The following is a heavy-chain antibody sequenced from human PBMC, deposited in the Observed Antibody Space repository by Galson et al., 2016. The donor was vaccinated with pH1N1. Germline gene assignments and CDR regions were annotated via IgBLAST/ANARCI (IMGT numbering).Heavy chain of an antibody. D-gene: IGHD2-8*02. Sequence: LRLSCAASGFTFSNYGMHWVRQAPDKGLEWVAFLRYDATSKIYADSVKGRFTISRDNPKNTLYLQMNSLRPEDTAVYYCVKVDCSGGVCPNHSLQKWGQGTLVTVSS. CDR3: VKVDCSGGVCPNHSLQK. J-gene: IGHJ4*02. CDR2: LRYDATSK. V-gene: IGHV3-30*02. CDR1: GFTFSNYG.